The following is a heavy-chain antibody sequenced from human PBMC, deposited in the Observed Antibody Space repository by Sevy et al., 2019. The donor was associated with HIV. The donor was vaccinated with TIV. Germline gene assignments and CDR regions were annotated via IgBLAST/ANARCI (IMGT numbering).Heavy chain of an antibody. D-gene: IGHD4-4*01. CDR1: GFTFSSYA. V-gene: IGHV3-23*01. Sequence: GGSLRLSCAASGFTFSSYAMSWVRQAPGKGLEWVSAISGSGGSTYYADSVKGRFTISRDNSKNTLYLQMNSLRAEDTAVYYCATKSHSNYVNWFDPWGQGTLVTVSS. CDR3: ATKSHSNYVNWFDP. CDR2: ISGSGGST. J-gene: IGHJ5*02.